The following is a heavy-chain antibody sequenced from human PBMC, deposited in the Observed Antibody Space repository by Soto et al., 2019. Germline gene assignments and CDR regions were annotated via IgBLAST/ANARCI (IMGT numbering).Heavy chain of an antibody. CDR2: IDHSGNT. CDR3: VRDRAGGAWYFDL. V-gene: IGHV4-31*03. D-gene: IGHD3-16*01. Sequence: QVQLQESGPGLVRPSQTRSLTCTVSGGSIRSGGHYWHWIRQHPGKGLEWIGYIDHSGNTYYNRSLQRRLTISLETSKNQFSLKLTSVTAADTAVYSCVRDRAGGAWYFDLWGRGTLVTVSS. J-gene: IGHJ2*01. CDR1: GGSIRSGGHY.